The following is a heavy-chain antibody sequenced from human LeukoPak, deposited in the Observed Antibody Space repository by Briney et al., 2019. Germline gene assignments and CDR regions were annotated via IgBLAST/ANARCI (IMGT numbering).Heavy chain of an antibody. CDR3: AKTLGYCSSTSCSRPYMDV. D-gene: IGHD2-2*01. Sequence: GGSLRLSCAASGSTFSSYAMSWVRQAPGKGLEWVSAISGSGGSTYYADSVKGRFTISRDNSKNTLYLQMNSLRAEDTAVYYCAKTLGYCSSTSCSRPYMDVWGKGTTVTVSS. CDR1: GSTFSSYA. CDR2: ISGSGGST. V-gene: IGHV3-23*01. J-gene: IGHJ6*03.